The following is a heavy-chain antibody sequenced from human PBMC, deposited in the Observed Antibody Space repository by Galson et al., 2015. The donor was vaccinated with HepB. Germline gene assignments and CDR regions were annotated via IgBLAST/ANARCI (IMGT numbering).Heavy chain of an antibody. D-gene: IGHD2-2*01. CDR2: ISSSGSTV. CDR3: ARRNQLLIGIYYYNYMDV. Sequence: SLRLSCAASGFTFSSYRMNWVRQAPGKGLEWISYISSSGSTVYYADSVKGRFTISRDNAKNSLYLQMNSLRAEDTAVYYCARRNQLLIGIYYYNYMDVWGKGTTVTVSS. V-gene: IGHV3-48*01. CDR1: GFTFSSYR. J-gene: IGHJ6*03.